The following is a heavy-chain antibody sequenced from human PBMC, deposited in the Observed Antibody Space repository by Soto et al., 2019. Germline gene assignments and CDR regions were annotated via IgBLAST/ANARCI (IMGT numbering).Heavy chain of an antibody. Sequence: QVQLQESGPGLVKPWETLSLTCTVSSDSISSHYWSWIRQSPGKGLEWIGYIHFTGATLYNPSLESRVTVSLDTSKTHFSLKLSSVTAADTAVYYCARHEGASFDSWGQGTLVTVSS. CDR3: ARHEGASFDS. V-gene: IGHV4-59*08. CDR1: SDSISSHY. CDR2: IHFTGAT. J-gene: IGHJ4*02.